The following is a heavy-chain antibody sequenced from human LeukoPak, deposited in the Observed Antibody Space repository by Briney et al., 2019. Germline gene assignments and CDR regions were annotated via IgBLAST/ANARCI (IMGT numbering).Heavy chain of an antibody. CDR3: ATFRSTSCSCFDY. J-gene: IGHJ4*02. Sequence: GASVKVSCKASGYTFTTYGISWVRQAPGKGLEWMGGFDPEDGETIYAQKFQGRVTMTEDTSTDTAYMELSSLRSEDTAVYYCATFRSTSCSCFDYWGQGTLVTVSS. D-gene: IGHD2-2*01. V-gene: IGHV1-24*01. CDR1: GYTFTTYG. CDR2: FDPEDGET.